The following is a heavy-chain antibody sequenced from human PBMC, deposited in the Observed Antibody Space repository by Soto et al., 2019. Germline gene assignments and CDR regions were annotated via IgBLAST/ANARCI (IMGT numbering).Heavy chain of an antibody. CDR1: GFTFSDYS. J-gene: IGHJ6*02. V-gene: IGHV3-21*01. CDR3: AREETAWPLAYGLDV. D-gene: IGHD2-21*02. CDR2: ISSRGDI. Sequence: GGSLRLSCAASGFTFSDYSMNWVRQAPGKGLEWVSSISSRGDIYYADSVKGRFTISRDDAKNSVSLQMNGLRAEETAVYYCAREETAWPLAYGLDVWGQGTTVTVSS.